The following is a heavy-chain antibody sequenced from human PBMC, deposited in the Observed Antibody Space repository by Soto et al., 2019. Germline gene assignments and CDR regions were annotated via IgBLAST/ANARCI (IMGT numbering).Heavy chain of an antibody. D-gene: IGHD3-3*01. CDR2: ISYGGSNK. CDR1: GFTFSSYA. CDR3: ARDSGTSGYPYYAFDI. J-gene: IGHJ3*02. V-gene: IGHV3-30-3*01. Sequence: QVQLVESGGGVVQPGRSLRLSCAASGFTFSSYAIHWVRQAPGKGLEWVAVISYGGSNKYYAVSVKCRFTISRDYSKNTLNLQMNILRAEDTAVYYCARDSGTSGYPYYAFDIWGQGTMVTVSS.